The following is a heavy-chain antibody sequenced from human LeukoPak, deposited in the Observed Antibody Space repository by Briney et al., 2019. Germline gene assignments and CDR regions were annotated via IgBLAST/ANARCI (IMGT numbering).Heavy chain of an antibody. J-gene: IGHJ6*03. D-gene: IGHD3-10*01. V-gene: IGHV3-74*01. CDR1: GFTFSSYW. CDR2: INSDGSST. Sequence: GGSLRLSCAASGFTFSSYWMHWVRQAPGKGLVWASRINSDGSSTSYADSVKGRFTISRDNSKNTLYPQMNSLRAEDTAVYYCAKGGGSGSSDYMDVWGKGTTVTISS. CDR3: AKGGGSGSSDYMDV.